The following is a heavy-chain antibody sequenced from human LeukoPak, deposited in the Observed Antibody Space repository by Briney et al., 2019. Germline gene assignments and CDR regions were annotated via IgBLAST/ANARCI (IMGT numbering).Heavy chain of an antibody. CDR3: AKGSGDSSGYYYAYYYYYVDV. Sequence: GGSLRLSCAASGFTFSSYAMSWVRQAPGKGLEWVSAISGSGGSTYYADSVKGRFTISRDNSKNTLYLQMNSLGAEDTAVYYCAKGSGDSSGYYYAYYYYYVDVWGKGTTVTVSS. J-gene: IGHJ6*03. CDR2: ISGSGGST. CDR1: GFTFSSYA. V-gene: IGHV3-23*01. D-gene: IGHD3-22*01.